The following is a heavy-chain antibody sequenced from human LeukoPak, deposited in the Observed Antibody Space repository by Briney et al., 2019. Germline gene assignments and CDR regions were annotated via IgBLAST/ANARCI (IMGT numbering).Heavy chain of an antibody. D-gene: IGHD4-17*01. J-gene: IGHJ1*01. Sequence: GGSLRHSCAASGFTFSSYGMHWVRQAPGKGLEWVAVISYDGSNKYYADSVKGRFTISRDNSKNTLYLQMNSLRAEDTAVYYCARDYGDYLEYFQHWGQGTLVTVSS. CDR2: ISYDGSNK. CDR1: GFTFSSYG. V-gene: IGHV3-30*03. CDR3: ARDYGDYLEYFQH.